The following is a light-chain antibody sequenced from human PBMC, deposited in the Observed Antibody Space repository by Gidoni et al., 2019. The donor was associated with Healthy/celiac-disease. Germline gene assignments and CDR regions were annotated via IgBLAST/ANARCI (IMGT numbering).Light chain of an antibody. V-gene: IGKV1-39*01. CDR1: QSISSY. J-gene: IGKJ2*01. Sequence: MTQSPSSLSASVGDRVTITCRASQSISSYLNWYQQKPGKAPKLLIYAASSLQSGVPSRFTXSGXXTDFXLTIXSXQPXDFATYYCQQSYSTPRTFGQGTKLEIK. CDR2: AAS. CDR3: QQSYSTPRT.